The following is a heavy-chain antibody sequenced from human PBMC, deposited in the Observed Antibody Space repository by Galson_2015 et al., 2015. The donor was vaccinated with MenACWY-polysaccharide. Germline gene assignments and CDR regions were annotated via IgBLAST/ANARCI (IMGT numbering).Heavy chain of an antibody. D-gene: IGHD5-12*01. J-gene: IGHJ6*03. V-gene: IGHV3-33*03. CDR2: IWYDGSNK. CDR1: GLRFGSYG. Sequence: LRLSCAASGLRFGSYGMQWVRQAPGKGLEWVALIWYDGSNKYYSEPVRGRFAISRDNSKNTLYLQMNSLRVEDTAVYYCATIRGSAPNYYMDVWGKGTTVTISS. CDR3: ATIRGSAPNYYMDV.